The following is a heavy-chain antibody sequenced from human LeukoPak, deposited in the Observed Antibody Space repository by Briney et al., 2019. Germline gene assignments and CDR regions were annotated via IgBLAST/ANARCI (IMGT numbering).Heavy chain of an antibody. CDR1: GYSISSGYY. CDR3: ARDLAYYYGSGKGFDP. Sequence: PSETLSLTCTVSGYSISSGYYWGWIRQPPGKGLEWIGSIYHSGSTYYNPSLKSRVTMSVDTSKNQFSLKLSSVTAADTAVYYCARDLAYYYGSGKGFDPWGQGTLVTVSS. V-gene: IGHV4-38-2*02. CDR2: IYHSGST. J-gene: IGHJ5*02. D-gene: IGHD3-10*01.